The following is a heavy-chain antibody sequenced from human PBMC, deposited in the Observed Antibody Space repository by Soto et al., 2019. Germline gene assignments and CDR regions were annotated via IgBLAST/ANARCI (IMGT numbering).Heavy chain of an antibody. V-gene: IGHV4-31*03. CDR2: IYVTGAV. Sequence: PSETLSLTCSVSGAALNSGNYYWSWIRQVPGKGLEWIGHIYVTGAVDYNPSLRDRITISQDTSERQFSLNLRLVTAADTVVYYCARLRIATNNYKWLDPWGQGTLVTVYS. CDR3: ARLRIATNNYKWLDP. D-gene: IGHD1-20*01. J-gene: IGHJ5*02. CDR1: GAALNSGNYY.